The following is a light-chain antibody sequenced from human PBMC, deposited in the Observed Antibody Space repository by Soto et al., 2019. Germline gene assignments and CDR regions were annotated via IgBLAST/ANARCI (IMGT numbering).Light chain of an antibody. Sequence: QSVLTQPPSASGSPGQSVSISCTGTNNDVGAYNFVSWYQQHPGKAPKLIIYEVIKRPSGVPDRFSGSKSGNAASLTVSGLQAEDEADYYCSSYAGSDNYVFGTGTKVTVL. V-gene: IGLV2-8*01. CDR2: EVI. CDR3: SSYAGSDNYV. CDR1: NNDVGAYNF. J-gene: IGLJ1*01.